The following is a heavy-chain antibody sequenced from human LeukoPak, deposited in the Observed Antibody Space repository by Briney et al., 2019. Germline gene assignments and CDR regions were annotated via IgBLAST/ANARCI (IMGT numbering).Heavy chain of an antibody. J-gene: IGHJ6*02. V-gene: IGHV4-39*07. CDR3: ARGSPRYCSGGSCYSRYYGMDV. CDR2: INHSGST. D-gene: IGHD2-15*01. Sequence: PSETLSLTCTVSGGSISSGGYYWSWIRQPPGKGLEWIGEINHSGSTNYNPSLKSRVTISVDASKNQFSLKLSSVTAADTAVYYCARGSPRYCSGGSCYSRYYGMDVWGQGTTVTVSS. CDR1: GGSISSGGYY.